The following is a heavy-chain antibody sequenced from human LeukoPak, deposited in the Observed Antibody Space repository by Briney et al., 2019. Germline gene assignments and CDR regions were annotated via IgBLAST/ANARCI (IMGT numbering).Heavy chain of an antibody. CDR3: ARVGDSSGPFQDY. CDR2: IYTSGST. D-gene: IGHD3-22*01. V-gene: IGHV4-61*02. CDR1: GGSISSGSYY. Sequence: SETLSLTCTVSGGSISSGSYYWSWIRQPAGKGLEWIGRIYTSGSTNYNPSLKSRVTMSVDTSKNQFSLKLSSVTAADTAVYYCARVGDSSGPFQDYWGQGTLVTVSS. J-gene: IGHJ4*02.